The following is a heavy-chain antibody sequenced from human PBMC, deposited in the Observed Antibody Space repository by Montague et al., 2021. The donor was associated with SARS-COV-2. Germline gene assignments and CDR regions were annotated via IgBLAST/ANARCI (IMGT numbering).Heavy chain of an antibody. CDR2: IYYSGST. D-gene: IGHD6-13*01. V-gene: IGHV4-39*07. CDR3: ARLGRQQLVRLSGMDV. Sequence: SETLSLTCTVSGGSISSSSYYWGWIRQPPGKGLEWIGSIYYSGSTYYNPSLKSRVTISVDTSKNLFSLKLSSVTAADTAVYYCARLGRQQLVRLSGMDVWGQGTTVTVSS. CDR1: GGSISSSSYY. J-gene: IGHJ6*02.